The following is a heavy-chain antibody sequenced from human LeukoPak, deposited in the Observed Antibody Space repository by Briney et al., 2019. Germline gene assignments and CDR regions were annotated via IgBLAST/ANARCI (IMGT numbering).Heavy chain of an antibody. Sequence: PGGSLRLSCAASGFTFSRSATSWVRQAPGKGLEWVSAISGSGGTYYADSVKGRFTISRDNSKNTLYLQMNSLRAEDTAVYYCAKVNNIAAAGTFDYWGQGSLVTVSS. CDR1: GFTFSRSA. J-gene: IGHJ4*02. V-gene: IGHV3-23*01. D-gene: IGHD6-13*01. CDR3: AKVNNIAAAGTFDY. CDR2: ISGSGGT.